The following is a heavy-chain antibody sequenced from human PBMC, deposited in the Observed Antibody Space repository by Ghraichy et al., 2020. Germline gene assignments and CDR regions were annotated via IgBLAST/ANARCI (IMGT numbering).Heavy chain of an antibody. Sequence: SETLSLTCAVSGGSISSGGYSWSWIRQPPGKGLEWIGYIYHSGSTYYNPSLKSRVTISVDRSKNQFSLKLSSVTAADTAVYYCARVPDAGYDSSGYIYFDYWGQGTLVTVYS. D-gene: IGHD3-22*01. CDR2: IYHSGST. CDR3: ARVPDAGYDSSGYIYFDY. J-gene: IGHJ4*02. V-gene: IGHV4-30-2*01. CDR1: GGSISSGGYS.